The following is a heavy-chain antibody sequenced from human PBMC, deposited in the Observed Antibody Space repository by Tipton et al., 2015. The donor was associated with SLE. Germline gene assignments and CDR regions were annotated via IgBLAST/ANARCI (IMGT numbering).Heavy chain of an antibody. CDR1: GFTFSSYW. CDR3: ARDKGSGSYNYYYYYYGMDV. Sequence: GSLRLSCAASGFTFSSYWMSWVRQAPGKGLEWVANIKQDGSEKYYVDSVKGRFTISRDNAKISLYLQMSSLRVEDTAMYYCARDKGSGSYNYYYYYYGMDVWGQGTTVTVSS. J-gene: IGHJ6*02. V-gene: IGHV3-7*01. CDR2: IKQDGSEK. D-gene: IGHD1-26*01.